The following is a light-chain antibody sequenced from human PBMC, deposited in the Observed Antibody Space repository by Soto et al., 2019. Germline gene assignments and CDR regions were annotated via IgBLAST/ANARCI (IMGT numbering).Light chain of an antibody. CDR2: EVT. CDR1: SSDVGGYNY. Sequence: QSALTQPASVSGSPGQSITISCTGTSSDVGGYNYVSWYQQHPGKAPKLLIYEVTYRPSGVSNRFSGSKSGNTASLTISGLQAEDEADYFFGSYTSTSTHVFGTGTKVTVL. J-gene: IGLJ1*01. V-gene: IGLV2-14*03. CDR3: GSYTSTSTHV.